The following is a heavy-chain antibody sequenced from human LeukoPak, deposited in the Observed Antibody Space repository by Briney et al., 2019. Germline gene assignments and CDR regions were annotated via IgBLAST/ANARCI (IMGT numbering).Heavy chain of an antibody. J-gene: IGHJ4*02. CDR3: AKAEYYYGSGSDY. CDR1: GFTFSSYG. CDR2: ISGSGGST. Sequence: PGGSLRLSCAASGFTFSSYGMSWVRQAPGKGLEWVSAISGSGGSTYYADSVKGRFTISRDNSKNTLYLQMNSLRAEDTAVYYCAKAEYYYGSGSDYWGQGTLVTVSS. V-gene: IGHV3-23*01. D-gene: IGHD3-10*01.